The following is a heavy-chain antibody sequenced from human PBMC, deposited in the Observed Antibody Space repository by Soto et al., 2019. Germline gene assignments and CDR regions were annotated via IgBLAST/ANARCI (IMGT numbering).Heavy chain of an antibody. CDR2: IYYSGST. CDR3: ARDSRTTLVRGVHYGMDV. D-gene: IGHD3-10*01. J-gene: IGHJ6*02. CDR1: GDSISRGDYL. V-gene: IGHV4-30-4*01. Sequence: PSETLSLTCTVSGDSISRGDYLWTWIRQPPGKGLKWIGYIYYSGSTYYTPSLRSRVSISVDSSKNQFSLKLSSVTAADTAVYYCARDSRTTLVRGVHYGMDVWGQGTTVTVSS.